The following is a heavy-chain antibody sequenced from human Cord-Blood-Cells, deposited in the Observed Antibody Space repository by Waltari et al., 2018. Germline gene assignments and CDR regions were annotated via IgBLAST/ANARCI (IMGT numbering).Heavy chain of an antibody. D-gene: IGHD3-3*01. J-gene: IGHJ4*02. V-gene: IGHV3-11*01. CDR3: ARVHYDFWSAGYFDY. Sequence: QVQLVESGGGLVKPGGSLRLSCAASGFTFSDYYMSWIRQAPGKGLEWVSYSSSSGSNIYYADSVKGRFTISRDNAKNALYLQMNSLRAEDTAVYYCARVHYDFWSAGYFDYWGQGTLVTVSS. CDR1: GFTFSDYY. CDR2: SSSSGSNI.